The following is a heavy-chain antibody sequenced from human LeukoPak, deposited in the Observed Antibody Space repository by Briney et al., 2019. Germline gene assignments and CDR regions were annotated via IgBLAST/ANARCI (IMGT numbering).Heavy chain of an antibody. V-gene: IGHV4-31*03. CDR3: ARDGGDIVATMDAFDT. J-gene: IGHJ3*02. D-gene: IGHD5-12*01. CDR2: IYYSGST. Sequence: NPSQTLSLTCTVSGGSISRGGYYWRWLRQPPGKGLEWSEYIYYSGSTYYNPSLKRRVTISGDTSKNQFSLKLSSATAADTAVYYCARDGGDIVATMDAFDTGGQGTMVTVSA. CDR1: GGSISRGGYY.